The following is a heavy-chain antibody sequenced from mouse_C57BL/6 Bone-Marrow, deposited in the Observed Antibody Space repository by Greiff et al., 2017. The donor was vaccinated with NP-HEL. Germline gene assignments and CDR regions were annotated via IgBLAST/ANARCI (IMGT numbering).Heavy chain of an antibody. V-gene: IGHV10-1*01. J-gene: IGHJ2*01. CDR3: VSQGYDGYSLDY. D-gene: IGHD2-3*01. CDR2: IRSKSNNYAT. Sequence: EVQLVESGGGLVQPKGSLKLSCAASGFSFNTYAMNWVRQAPGKGLEWVARIRSKSNNYATYYADSLKDRLTIYRDDSESMLYLQLNNLKTENTDIYSCVSQGYDGYSLDYWCQGTTLTVSS. CDR1: GFSFNTYA.